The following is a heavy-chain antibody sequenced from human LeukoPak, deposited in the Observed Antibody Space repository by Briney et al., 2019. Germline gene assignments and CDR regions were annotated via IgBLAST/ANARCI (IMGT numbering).Heavy chain of an antibody. J-gene: IGHJ6*03. CDR2: IIPIFGTA. Sequence: SVKVSCKASGGTFSSYAISWVRQAPGQGLEWMGGIIPIFGTANYAQKFQGRVTITTDESTSTAYMELSSLRSEDTAVYYCARARGENIVVVPAAYYYYYMDVWGKGTTVTVSS. CDR3: ARARGENIVVVPAAYYYYYMDV. CDR1: GGTFSSYA. V-gene: IGHV1-69*05. D-gene: IGHD2-2*01.